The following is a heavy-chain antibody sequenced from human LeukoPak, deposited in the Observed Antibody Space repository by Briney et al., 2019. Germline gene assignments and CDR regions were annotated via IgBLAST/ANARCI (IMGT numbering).Heavy chain of an antibody. D-gene: IGHD3-16*01. CDR1: GFTVSSNY. CDR3: AREVGGGASGQ. Sequence: PGGSLRLSCAASGFTVSSNYMSWVRRGPGKGLEWVSVIYSDGTISYADSVKRRFTISRDNSENTLYLQMNSLRVEDTAVYYCAREVGGGASGQWGQGTLVTVSS. CDR2: IYSDGTI. J-gene: IGHJ4*02. V-gene: IGHV3-66*01.